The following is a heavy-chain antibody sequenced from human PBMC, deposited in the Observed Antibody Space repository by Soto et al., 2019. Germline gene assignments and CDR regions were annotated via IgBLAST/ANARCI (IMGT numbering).Heavy chain of an antibody. CDR2: INSDGSST. V-gene: IGHV3-74*01. CDR3: ARRAPGSNFDY. D-gene: IGHD3-10*01. CDR1: GFTFSSYW. Sequence: GGSLRLSCAASGFTFSSYWMHWVRQAPGKGLVWVSRINSDGSSTSYADSVKGRFTISRDNAKNTLYLQMNSLRAEDTAVYYCARRAPGSNFDYWGQGTLVTVSS. J-gene: IGHJ4*02.